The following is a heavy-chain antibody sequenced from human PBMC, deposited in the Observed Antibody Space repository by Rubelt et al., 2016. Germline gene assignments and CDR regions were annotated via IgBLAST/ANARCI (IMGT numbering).Heavy chain of an antibody. V-gene: IGHV4-34*01. D-gene: IGHD5-12*01. J-gene: IGHJ4*02. CDR2: INHSGST. Sequence: GKGLEWIGEINHSGSTNYNPSLKSRVTISVDTSKNQFSLKLSSVTAADTAVYYCARGGYSNYGYWGQGTLVTVSS. CDR3: ARGGYSNYGY.